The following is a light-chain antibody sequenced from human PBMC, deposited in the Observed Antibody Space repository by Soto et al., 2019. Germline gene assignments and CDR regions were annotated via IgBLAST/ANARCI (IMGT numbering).Light chain of an antibody. CDR3: QQYVTSPWT. Sequence: EIVMTQSPATLSVSPGERATLSCRASQTVSGSYLAWFLQKPGQAPRLLIYGASSRATGIPDRFSGSGSGTDFTLTISRLEPEDFAVYYCQQYVTSPWTLGQGTKVEIK. V-gene: IGKV3-20*01. J-gene: IGKJ1*01. CDR2: GAS. CDR1: QTVSGSY.